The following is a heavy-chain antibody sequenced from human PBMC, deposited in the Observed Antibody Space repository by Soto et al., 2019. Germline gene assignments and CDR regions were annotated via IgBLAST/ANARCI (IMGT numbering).Heavy chain of an antibody. Sequence: QVQLVQSGAEVKKPGSSVKVSCKASGGTFSSYAISWVRQAPGQGLEWMGGIIPIFGTANYAQKFQGRVTITADESTSTAYMGLSSLRSEDTAVYYCARVGGGCISTSCSGWDDYYYYGMDVWGQGTTVTVSS. V-gene: IGHV1-69*12. D-gene: IGHD2-2*01. J-gene: IGHJ6*02. CDR2: IIPIFGTA. CDR1: GGTFSSYA. CDR3: ARVGGGCISTSCSGWDDYYYYGMDV.